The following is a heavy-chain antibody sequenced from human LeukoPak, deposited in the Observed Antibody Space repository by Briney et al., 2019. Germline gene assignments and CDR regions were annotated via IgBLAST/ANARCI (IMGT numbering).Heavy chain of an antibody. CDR1: GYTFTSYG. Sequence: ASVKVPCKASGYTFTSYGISWVRQAPGQGLEWMGWISAYNGNTNYAQKLQGRVTMTTDTSTSTAYMELRSLRSDDTAVYYCATSTYGDPYYYGMDVWGQGTTVTVSS. V-gene: IGHV1-18*01. D-gene: IGHD4-17*01. CDR3: ATSTYGDPYYYGMDV. CDR2: ISAYNGNT. J-gene: IGHJ6*02.